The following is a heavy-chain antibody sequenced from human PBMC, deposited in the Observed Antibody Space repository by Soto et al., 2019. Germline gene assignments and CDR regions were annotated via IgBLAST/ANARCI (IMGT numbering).Heavy chain of an antibody. CDR1: GFTFSSYA. Sequence: ESGGGVVQPGRSLRLSCAASGFTFSSYAMHWVRQAPGKGLEWVAVISYDGSNKYYADSVKGRFTISRDNSKHTLYLQMNSLRAEDTAVYYCARDYDFSGWGHFDYWGQGTLVTVSS. CDR3: ARDYDFSGWGHFDY. D-gene: IGHD6-19*01. CDR2: ISYDGSNK. V-gene: IGHV3-30-3*01. J-gene: IGHJ4*02.